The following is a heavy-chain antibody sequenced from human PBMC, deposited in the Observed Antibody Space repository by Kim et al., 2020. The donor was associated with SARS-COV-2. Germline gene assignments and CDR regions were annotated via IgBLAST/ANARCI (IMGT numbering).Heavy chain of an antibody. D-gene: IGHD6-13*01. V-gene: IGHV3-23*01. CDR2: ISGSGGST. Sequence: GGSLRLSCAASGFTFSSYAMSWVRQAPGKGLEWVSAISGSGGSTYYADSVKGRFTFSRDNSKNTLYLQMNSLRAKDTAVYYCAKDILLAAAGMFYFAYWGQRTLVTVSS. J-gene: IGHJ4*02. CDR1: GFTFSSYA. CDR3: AKDILLAAAGMFYFAY.